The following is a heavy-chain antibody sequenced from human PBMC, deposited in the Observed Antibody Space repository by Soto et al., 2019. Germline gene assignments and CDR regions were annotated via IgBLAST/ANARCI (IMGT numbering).Heavy chain of an antibody. Sequence: LRLSCVGSEFTFSNYEMNWVRQAPGKGLEWVPYISYTGSTIYYADSVRGRFTISRDNSKNSLYLQMNSLRAEDTAVYYCARGLRNYYDRSGLHYWGQGTLVTVSS. D-gene: IGHD3-22*01. J-gene: IGHJ4*02. V-gene: IGHV3-48*03. CDR2: ISYTGSTI. CDR3: ARGLRNYYDRSGLHY. CDR1: EFTFSNYE.